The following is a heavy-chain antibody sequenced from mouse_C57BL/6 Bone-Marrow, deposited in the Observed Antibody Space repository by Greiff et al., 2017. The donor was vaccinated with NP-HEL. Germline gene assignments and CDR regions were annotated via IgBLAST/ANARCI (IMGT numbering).Heavy chain of an antibody. D-gene: IGHD2-1*01. CDR1: GYTFTSYW. Sequence: QVQLQQPGAELVRPGTSVKLSCKASGYTFTSYWMHWVKQRPGQGLEWIGVIDPSDSYTNYNQKFKGKATLTVDTSSSTAYMQLSSLTSEDSAVYYCARGNYGNSRAMDYWGQGTSVTVSS. CDR3: ARGNYGNSRAMDY. CDR2: IDPSDSYT. J-gene: IGHJ4*01. V-gene: IGHV1-59*01.